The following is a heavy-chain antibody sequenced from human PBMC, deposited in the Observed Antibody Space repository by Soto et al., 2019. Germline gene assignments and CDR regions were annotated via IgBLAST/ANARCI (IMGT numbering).Heavy chain of an antibody. J-gene: IGHJ3*02. V-gene: IGHV3-23*01. D-gene: IGHD6-19*01. CDR1: GFTFSSYA. CDR2: ISGSGGST. CDR3: ANLAGGWYEAFGI. Sequence: EVQLLESGGGLVQPGGSLRLSCAASGFTFSSYAMTWVRQAPGKGLEWVSSISGSGGSTYYADSVKGRFTISRDNSKNTLDLQINSLRAEDTAVYYCANLAGGWYEAFGIWGPGTMVTVSS.